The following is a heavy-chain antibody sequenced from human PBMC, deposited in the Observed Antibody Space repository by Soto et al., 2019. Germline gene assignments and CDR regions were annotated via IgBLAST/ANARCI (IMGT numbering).Heavy chain of an antibody. CDR1: GGSIRTYY. Sequence: QAQLQESGPGLVKPSETLSLTCTVSGGSIRTYYWNWIRQPPGKGLEWIGYIYYSGSTYYNPSLKSRVTISVDTSKNQFSLNLTSVTAADTAVYYCARGGGRYGLDVWDQGTTITVSS. V-gene: IGHV4-59*01. CDR3: ARGGGRYGLDV. CDR2: IYYSGST. D-gene: IGHD3-10*01. J-gene: IGHJ6*02.